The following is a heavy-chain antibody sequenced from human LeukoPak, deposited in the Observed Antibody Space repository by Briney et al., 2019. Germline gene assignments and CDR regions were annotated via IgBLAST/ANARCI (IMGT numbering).Heavy chain of an antibody. J-gene: IGHJ4*02. V-gene: IGHV3-13*01. CDR2: ICTAGDT. CDR1: GFTFSSYD. Sequence: GGSLRLSCAPSGFTFSSYDMHWVRQATGKGREWVSAICTAGDTYYPRSVKGRFTISRENAKNSLYLQMNSLRAGDTAVYYCARGQSFDYWGQGTLVTVSS. CDR3: ARGQSFDY. D-gene: IGHD6-19*01.